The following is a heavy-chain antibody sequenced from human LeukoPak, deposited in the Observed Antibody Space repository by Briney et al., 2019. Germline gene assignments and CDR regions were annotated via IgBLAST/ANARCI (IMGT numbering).Heavy chain of an antibody. CDR2: INYSGST. CDR1: GGSVSSTTYY. V-gene: IGHV4-39*01. Sequence: PPETLSLTCTVSGGSVSSTTYYWSWIRQPPGKGLEWIASINYSGSTYYNPSLKSRVTISVDTSENQFSLKLSSVTAADTAVYYCARYVVYGSGKYYFDYWGQGTLVTVSS. J-gene: IGHJ4*02. D-gene: IGHD3-10*01. CDR3: ARYVVYGSGKYYFDY.